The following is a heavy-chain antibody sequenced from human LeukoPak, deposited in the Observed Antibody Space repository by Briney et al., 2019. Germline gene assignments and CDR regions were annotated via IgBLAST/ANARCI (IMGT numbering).Heavy chain of an antibody. CDR3: ARSRRVLVPAALNSADDYYYYMDV. CDR2: ISTNTGNR. J-gene: IGHJ6*03. CDR1: GYTFTYFG. D-gene: IGHD2-15*01. Sequence: ASVKVSCKASGYTFTYFGLNWVRQAPGQGLECLGGISTNTGNRTYAQGLTGRFVFSLDTSVSTAYLQISSLKAEDTAIYYCARSRRVLVPAALNSADDYYYYMDVWGRGTTVTVSS. V-gene: IGHV7-4-1*02.